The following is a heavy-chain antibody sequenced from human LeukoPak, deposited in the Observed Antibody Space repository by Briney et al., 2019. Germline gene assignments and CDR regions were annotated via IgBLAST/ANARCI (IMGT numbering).Heavy chain of an antibody. CDR1: GFTFSTYF. J-gene: IGHJ4*02. Sequence: GGSLRLSCAASGFTFSTYFMSWVSQAPGKGLEWVANINQDGSEKYYVDSMKGRFTISRDNAKNSLYLQMNSLRAEDTAVYYCARLYCDGGNCYSYFVYWGQGTLVTVSS. D-gene: IGHD2-15*01. V-gene: IGHV3-7*01. CDR3: ARLYCDGGNCYSYFVY. CDR2: INQDGSEK.